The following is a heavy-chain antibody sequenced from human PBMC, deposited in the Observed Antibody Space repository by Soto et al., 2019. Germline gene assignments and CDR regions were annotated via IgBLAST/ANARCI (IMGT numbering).Heavy chain of an antibody. D-gene: IGHD3-16*02. V-gene: IGHV3-7*01. CDR1: GFTFSSYW. Sequence: EVQLVESGGGLVQPGGSLRLSCAASGFTFSSYWMSWVRQAPGKGLEWVANIKQDGSEEYYVDSVKGRFTISRDNAKNSLYLQMNSLRAEDTAVYYCAFLMITFGGVIPNDAFDIWGQGTMVTVSS. J-gene: IGHJ3*02. CDR2: IKQDGSEE. CDR3: AFLMITFGGVIPNDAFDI.